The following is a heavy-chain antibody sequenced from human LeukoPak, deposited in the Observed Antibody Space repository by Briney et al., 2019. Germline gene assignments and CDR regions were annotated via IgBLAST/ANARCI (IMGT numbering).Heavy chain of an antibody. CDR3: AKVHLRDYGDYSY. D-gene: IGHD4-17*01. CDR2: ISGSGGST. Sequence: GGSLRLSCAASGFTFTNYAMTWVRQAPGKGLEWVSAISGSGGSTYYADSVKGRFTISRDNSKNTLYLQMNSLRAEDTAVYYCAKVHLRDYGDYSYWGQGTLVTVSS. CDR1: GFTFTNYA. V-gene: IGHV3-23*01. J-gene: IGHJ4*02.